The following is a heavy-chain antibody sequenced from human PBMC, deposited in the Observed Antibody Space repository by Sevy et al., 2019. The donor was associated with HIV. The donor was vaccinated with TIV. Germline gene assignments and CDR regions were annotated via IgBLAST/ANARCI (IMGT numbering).Heavy chain of an antibody. CDR1: GFTFANYA. D-gene: IGHD3-22*01. V-gene: IGHV3-23*01. CDR2: IYGTGGVT. CDR3: AGARFDSSGSFDAFDI. J-gene: IGHJ3*02. Sequence: GGSLRLSCKPSGFTFANYAMNWVRQAPGKGLEWVSTIYGTGGVTYYADSVKGRFTISRDNSMNTLYLQMNSLRTEDTAIYYCAGARFDSSGSFDAFDIWGQGTMVTVSS.